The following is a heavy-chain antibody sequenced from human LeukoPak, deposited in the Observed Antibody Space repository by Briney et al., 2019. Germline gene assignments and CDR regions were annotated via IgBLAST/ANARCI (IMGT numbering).Heavy chain of an antibody. CDR2: ISGSGGST. D-gene: IGHD2-15*01. Sequence: GGSLRLSCAASGFTFSSYAMSWVRQAPGKGLEGVSAISGSGGSTYYADSVKGRFTISRDNSKNTLYLQINSLRAEDTAVYCCAKQRRLLYYMDVWGKGTTVTVSS. J-gene: IGHJ6*03. CDR1: GFTFSSYA. V-gene: IGHV3-23*01. CDR3: AKQRRLLYYMDV.